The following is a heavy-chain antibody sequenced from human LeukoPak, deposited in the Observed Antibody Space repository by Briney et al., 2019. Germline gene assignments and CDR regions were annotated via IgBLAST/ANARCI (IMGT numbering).Heavy chain of an antibody. CDR2: IYYSGST. CDR3: ARGDTAMVL. CDR1: GGSISSGDYY. V-gene: IGHV4-61*03. D-gene: IGHD5-18*01. J-gene: IGHJ4*02. Sequence: SETLSLTCTVSGGSISSGDYYWSWIRQPPGKGLEWIGYIYYSGSTNYNPSLKSRVTISVDTSKNHLSLKLGSVTAADTAVYYCARGDTAMVLWGQGTLVTVSS.